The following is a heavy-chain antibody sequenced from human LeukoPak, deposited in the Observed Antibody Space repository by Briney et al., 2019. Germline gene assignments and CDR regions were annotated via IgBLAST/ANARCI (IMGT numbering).Heavy chain of an antibody. Sequence: PSETLSLTCTVSGGSISSGSYYWSWIRQPPGKGLEWIGSIYYSGSTYYNPSLKSRVTISVDTSKNQFSLKLSSVTAADTAVYYCARHGLLWFGEPTLFDYWGQGTLVTVSS. CDR1: GGSISSGSYY. D-gene: IGHD3-10*01. J-gene: IGHJ4*02. V-gene: IGHV4-39*07. CDR3: ARHGLLWFGEPTLFDY. CDR2: IYYSGST.